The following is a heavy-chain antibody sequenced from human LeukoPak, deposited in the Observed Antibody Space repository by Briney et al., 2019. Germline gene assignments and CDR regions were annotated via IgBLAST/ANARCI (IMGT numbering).Heavy chain of an antibody. V-gene: IGHV1-18*01. J-gene: IGHJ4*02. CDR1: GYTFTSYG. CDR2: ISAYNGNT. CDR3: ARGSSASRFLEWLLYAAFDY. Sequence: ASVKVSCKASGYTFTSYGISWVRQAPGQGLEWMGWISAYNGNTNYAQKLQGRVTMTTDTSTSTAYMELRSLRSDDTAAYYCARGSSASRFLEWLLYAAFDYWGQGTLVTVSS. D-gene: IGHD3-3*01.